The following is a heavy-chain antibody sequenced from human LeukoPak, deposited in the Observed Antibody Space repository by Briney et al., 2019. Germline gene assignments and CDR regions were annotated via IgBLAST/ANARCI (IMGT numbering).Heavy chain of an antibody. J-gene: IGHJ3*02. V-gene: IGHV4-59*01. D-gene: IGHD6-13*01. CDR3: ARGYSSSWYDAFDI. Sequence: SETLSLTCTVSGGSISSYYWSWIRQPPGKGLERIGYIYYSGSTNYNPSLKSRVTISVDMSKNQFSLKLSSVTAADTAVYYCARGYSSSWYDAFDIWGQGTMVTVSS. CDR1: GGSISSYY. CDR2: IYYSGST.